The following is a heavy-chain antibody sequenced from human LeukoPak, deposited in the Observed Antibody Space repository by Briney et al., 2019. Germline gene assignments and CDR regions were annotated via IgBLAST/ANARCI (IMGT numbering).Heavy chain of an antibody. D-gene: IGHD3-10*01. V-gene: IGHV4-39*07. CDR1: GGSISSSSYY. J-gene: IGHJ4*02. CDR3: ARGRLMVRGVIITPDFDY. Sequence: SETLSLTCTVSGGSISSSSYYWGWIRQPPGKGLEWIGSIYYSGSTYYNPSLKSRVTISVDTSKNQFSLKLSSVTAADTAVYYCARGRLMVRGVIITPDFDYWGQGTLVTVSS. CDR2: IYYSGST.